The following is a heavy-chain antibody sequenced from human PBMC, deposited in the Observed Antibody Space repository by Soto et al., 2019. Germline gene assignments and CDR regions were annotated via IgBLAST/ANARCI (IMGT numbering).Heavy chain of an antibody. D-gene: IGHD6-19*01. CDR1: GYSFTSYW. CDR2: IYPGDSDT. CDR3: ASPSRIAVAGGGAFDI. J-gene: IGHJ3*02. V-gene: IGHV5-51*01. Sequence: GESLKISCKGSGYSFTSYWIGWVRQMPGKGLEWMGIIYPGDSDTRYSPSFQGQVTISADKSISTAYLQWSSLKASDTAMYYCASPSRIAVAGGGAFDIWGQGTMVTVSS.